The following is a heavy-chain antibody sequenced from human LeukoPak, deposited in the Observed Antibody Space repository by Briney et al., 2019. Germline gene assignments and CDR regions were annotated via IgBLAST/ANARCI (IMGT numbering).Heavy chain of an antibody. D-gene: IGHD1-14*01. J-gene: IGHJ4*02. CDR3: ARRSIIWYDDY. Sequence: SETLSLTCAVSGASISSHYWSWIRQPAGKGLEWIGRIYTGDNTNYNPSLKSRVTMSVDKSKNQFFLRLSSVTAADTAVYYCARRSIIWYDDYCGQGTLVTVSS. CDR2: IYTGDNT. V-gene: IGHV4-4*07. CDR1: GASISSHY.